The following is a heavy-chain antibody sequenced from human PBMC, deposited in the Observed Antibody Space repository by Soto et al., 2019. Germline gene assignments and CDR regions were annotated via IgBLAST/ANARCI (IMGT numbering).Heavy chain of an antibody. D-gene: IGHD5-12*01. CDR1: GYTFTSYG. CDR3: ARDLGRWLQSMSDAFDI. J-gene: IGHJ3*02. V-gene: IGHV1-46*03. CDR2: INPSGGST. Sequence: ASVKVSCKASGYTFTSYGMHWVRQAPGQGLEWMGIINPSGGSTSYAQRFQGRVTMTRDTSTSTVYMELSSLRSEDTAVYYCARDLGRWLQSMSDAFDIWGQGTMVTVSS.